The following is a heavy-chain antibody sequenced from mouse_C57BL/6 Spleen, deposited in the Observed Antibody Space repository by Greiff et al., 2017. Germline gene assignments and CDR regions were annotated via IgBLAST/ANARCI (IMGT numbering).Heavy chain of an antibody. CDR2: IYPETGGT. V-gene: IGHV1-55*01. J-gene: IGHJ2*01. Sequence: VQLQQPGAELVKPGASVKMSCKASGYTFTSYWITWVKQRPGQGLEWIGDIYPETGGTAYNQKFKGKAILTADKSSSTAYMELRSLTSEDSAVYYCTPTTVVDYWGQGTTLTDSS. D-gene: IGHD1-1*01. CDR1: GYTFTSYW. CDR3: TPTTVVDY.